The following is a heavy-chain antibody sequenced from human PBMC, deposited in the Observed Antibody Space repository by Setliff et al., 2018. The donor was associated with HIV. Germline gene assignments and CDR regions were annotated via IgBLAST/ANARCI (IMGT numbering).Heavy chain of an antibody. V-gene: IGHV3-15*01. J-gene: IGHJ3*02. CDR2: IKTINEGATT. CDR3: TRDLNLSGGEAFDI. CDR1: GFTFNNYW. Sequence: PGGSLRLSCAASGFTFNNYWIIWVRQAPGKGLEWVGRIKTINEGATTYYAAPVKGRFTISRDDSKNTLYLQMNSLRAEDTAIYYCTRDLNLSGGEAFDIWGQGTMVTVSS. D-gene: IGHD3-16*01.